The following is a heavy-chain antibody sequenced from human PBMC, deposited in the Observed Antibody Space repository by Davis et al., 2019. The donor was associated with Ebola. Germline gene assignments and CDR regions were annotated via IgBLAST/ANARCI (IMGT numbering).Heavy chain of an antibody. Sequence: PSQTLSLTCAVSGGSLSNYYWSWIRQPPGKGLEWIAYIYYSGNTHYNPSLRRRVTISVDTSKNQFSLRLTSVTAADTAVYYCARHAADGGYFDYWGQGTLVTVSS. CDR2: IYYSGNT. CDR1: GGSLSNYY. V-gene: IGHV4-59*01. CDR3: ARHAADGGYFDY. J-gene: IGHJ4*02. D-gene: IGHD2-15*01.